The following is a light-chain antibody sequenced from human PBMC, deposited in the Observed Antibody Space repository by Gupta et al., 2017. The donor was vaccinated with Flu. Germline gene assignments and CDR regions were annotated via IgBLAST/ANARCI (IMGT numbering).Light chain of an antibody. CDR2: GNN. V-gene: IGLV1-44*01. Sequence: QSVLAQPPSASGTPGQRVTISCSGSSSNIGSNYVNWYQQVPGTAPKLLIYGNNQRPSGVPDRFSGSKSGTSAALAISGLQSGDEAAYYCAAWDDSLNGHYVFGTGTKVTVL. CDR1: SSNIGSNY. CDR3: AAWDDSLNGHYV. J-gene: IGLJ1*01.